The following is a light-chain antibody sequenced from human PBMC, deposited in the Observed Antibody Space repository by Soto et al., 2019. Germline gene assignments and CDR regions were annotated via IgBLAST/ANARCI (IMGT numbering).Light chain of an antibody. CDR2: DAS. CDR1: QTVRNNY. CDR3: RQFSSYPLP. V-gene: IGKV3-20*01. J-gene: IGKJ4*01. Sequence: EFVLTQSPGTLSLSPGARATLSCSASQTVRNNYLAWYQQKPGQAPRLLIYDASSRATGIPDRFSGGGSGTDFTLTISRLEPEDFAVYYCRQFSSYPLPLGGGT.